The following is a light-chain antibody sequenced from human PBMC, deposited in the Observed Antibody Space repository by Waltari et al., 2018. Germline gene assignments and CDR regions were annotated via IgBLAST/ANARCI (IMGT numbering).Light chain of an antibody. V-gene: IGLV2-14*03. CDR3: CSDTNSGSYV. Sequence: QSALAQPASVSGSPGQSITISCTGSISDVGDFQHVSWYQHHPGKAPKLLIYDVSVRPAAVSSRFSGSKSGNTASLTISGLQPEDEADYYCCSDTNSGSYVFGGGTKVTVL. J-gene: IGLJ1*01. CDR2: DVS. CDR1: ISDVGDFQH.